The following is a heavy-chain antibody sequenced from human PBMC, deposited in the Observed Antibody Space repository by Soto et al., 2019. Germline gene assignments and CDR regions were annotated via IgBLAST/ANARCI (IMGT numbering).Heavy chain of an antibody. CDR1: GFRFDDYA. CDR2: ISWNHVTT. CDR3: ARVPHHYVVAVGDV. J-gene: IGHJ6*02. V-gene: IGHV3-9*01. D-gene: IGHD2-15*01. Sequence: SLRLSCAASGFRFDDYAMHWVRQAPGKGLEWLSGISWNHVTTGYADSVKGRFTISRDNAKNSLLLQMNSLRSEDTAVYYCARVPHHYVVAVGDVWGQGTTVTVSS.